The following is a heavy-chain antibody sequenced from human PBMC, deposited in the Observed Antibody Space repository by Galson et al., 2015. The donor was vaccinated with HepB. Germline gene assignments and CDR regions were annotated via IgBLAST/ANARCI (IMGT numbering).Heavy chain of an antibody. J-gene: IGHJ6*02. CDR3: ARWGGRSGYGSYYYYGMDV. V-gene: IGHV1-2*02. D-gene: IGHD5-12*01. Sequence: SVKVSCKASGYTFTGYYMHWVRQAPGQGLEWMGWINPNSGGTNYAQKFQGRVTMTRDTSISTAYMELSRLRSDDTAVYYCARWGGRSGYGSYYYYGMDVWGQGTTVTVSS. CDR2: INPNSGGT. CDR1: GYTFTGYY.